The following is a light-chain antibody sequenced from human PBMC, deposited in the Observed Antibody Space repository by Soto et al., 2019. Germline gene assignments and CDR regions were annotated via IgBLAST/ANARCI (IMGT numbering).Light chain of an antibody. CDR2: AAS. CDR3: QRYISAPFT. V-gene: IGKV1-27*01. J-gene: IGKJ3*01. Sequence: DIQMTQSPSSLSASLGDRVTITCRATQGISNYLAWYQQKPGKVPKLLIYAASTLQSGVPSRFSGSGSGTDFTLTISSLQPEDVATYYCQRYISAPFTFGPGTNVDIK. CDR1: QGISNY.